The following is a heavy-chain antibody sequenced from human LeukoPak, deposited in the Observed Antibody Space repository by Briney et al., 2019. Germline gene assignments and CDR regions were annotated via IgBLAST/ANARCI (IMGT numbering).Heavy chain of an antibody. J-gene: IGHJ4*02. D-gene: IGHD3-22*01. CDR2: IIPIFGTA. Sequence: SVKVSCKASGGTFSSYAISWVRQAPGQRLEWMGGIIPIFGTANYAQKFQGRVTITADESTGTAYMELSSLRSEDTAVYYCARGFITYYYDSSGYYDFDYWGQGTLVTVSS. V-gene: IGHV1-69*01. CDR1: GGTFSSYA. CDR3: ARGFITYYYDSSGYYDFDY.